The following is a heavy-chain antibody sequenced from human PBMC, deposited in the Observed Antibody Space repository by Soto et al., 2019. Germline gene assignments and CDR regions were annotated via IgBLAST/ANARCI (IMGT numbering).Heavy chain of an antibody. D-gene: IGHD2-21*02. J-gene: IGHJ4*02. CDR1: GGTFSSYT. CDR2: IIPILGIA. CDR3: ARDDGLAYCGGDCYS. V-gene: IGHV1-69*02. Sequence: QGQLVQSGAEVKKPGSSVKVSCKASGGTFSSYTISWVRQAPGQGLEWMGRIIPILGIANYAQKFQGRVTITADKSTSTAYMELSSLRSEDTAVYYCARDDGLAYCGGDCYSWGQGTLVTVSS.